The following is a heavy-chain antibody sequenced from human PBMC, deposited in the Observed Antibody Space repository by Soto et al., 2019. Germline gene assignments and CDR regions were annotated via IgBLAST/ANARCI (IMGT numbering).Heavy chain of an antibody. J-gene: IGHJ5*02. V-gene: IGHV1-69*08. Sequence: QVQLVQSGAEVKKPGSSVKVSCKASGGTFSSYTISWVRQAPGQGLEWMGRIIPILGIANYAQKFQGRVTITADKTTSTAYMEISSMRSEDTAVYYCAREHYSSSWYSFDPWGQGTLVTVSS. D-gene: IGHD6-13*01. CDR2: IIPILGIA. CDR1: GGTFSSYT. CDR3: AREHYSSSWYSFDP.